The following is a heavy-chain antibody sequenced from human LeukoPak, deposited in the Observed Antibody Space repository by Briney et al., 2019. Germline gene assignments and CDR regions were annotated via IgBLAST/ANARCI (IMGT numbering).Heavy chain of an antibody. CDR2: ISGSDYTT. CDR1: GLTFSSYA. D-gene: IGHD3-22*01. J-gene: IGHJ4*02. Sequence: GGSLRLSCAASGLTFSSYAMSWVRQAPGKGLEWVSAISGSDYTTYYADSVKGRFTISRDNSKNTLFLQMNNLRAEDTAVYYCATRRFNYYDSSGYYPFDSWGQGTLVTVSS. CDR3: ATRRFNYYDSSGYYPFDS. V-gene: IGHV3-23*01.